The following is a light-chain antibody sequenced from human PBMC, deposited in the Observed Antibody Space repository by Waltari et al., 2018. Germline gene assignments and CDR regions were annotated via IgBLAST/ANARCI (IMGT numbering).Light chain of an antibody. CDR1: QTISRSY. J-gene: IGKJ1*01. Sequence: EIVFTQSPGTLSLSPGQRATLSWRASQTISRSYLGCYRQNPGLAHRLLIYGPSRRAAGVPDRVSGSGSGTDVTLTISGVEPEDSEVYYCQQYDTSPWTFGQGTKVEIK. V-gene: IGKV3-20*01. CDR2: GPS. CDR3: QQYDTSPWT.